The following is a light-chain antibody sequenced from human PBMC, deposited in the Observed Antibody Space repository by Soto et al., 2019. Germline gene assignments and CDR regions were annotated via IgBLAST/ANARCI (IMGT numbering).Light chain of an antibody. CDR1: GSTFGAGSD. CDR3: TSYTSSSTHV. CDR2: YNT. V-gene: IGLV1-40*01. Sequence: QSVLTQPPSVSGAPGQRVTISCTVSGSTFGAGSDVHWYQQVPGTAPKLLISYNTNRPSGVSHRFSGSKSANTASLTISGLQAEDEADYYCTSYTSSSTHVFGTGTKVTVL. J-gene: IGLJ1*01.